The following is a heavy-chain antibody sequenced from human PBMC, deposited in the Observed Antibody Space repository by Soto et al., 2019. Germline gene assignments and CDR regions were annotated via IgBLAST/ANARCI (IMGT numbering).Heavy chain of an antibody. Sequence: GGSLRLSCAGSGFTFSSYAMSWVRQAPGKGLEWVSAISGSGGSTYYADSVKGWFTISRDNSKNTLYLQMNSLRAEDTAVYYCAKANSSGWLYDYWGQGTLVTVSS. D-gene: IGHD6-19*01. CDR2: ISGSGGST. J-gene: IGHJ4*02. CDR1: GFTFSSYA. CDR3: AKANSSGWLYDY. V-gene: IGHV3-23*01.